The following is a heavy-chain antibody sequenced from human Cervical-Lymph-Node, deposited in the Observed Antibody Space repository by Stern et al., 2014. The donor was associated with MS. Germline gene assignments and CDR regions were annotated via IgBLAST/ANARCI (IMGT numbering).Heavy chain of an antibody. V-gene: IGHV1-69*01. J-gene: IGHJ6*02. CDR3: ARDKRGYSYGPYYYYYGMDV. D-gene: IGHD5-18*01. Sequence: QVQLVESGAEVKKPGSSVKVSCKASGGTFSSYAISWVRQAPGQGLEWMGGIIPICGTANYAQKFQGRVTITADESTRTAYMELSSLRSEDTAVYYCARDKRGYSYGPYYYYYGMDVWGQGTTVTVSS. CDR1: GGTFSSYA. CDR2: IIPICGTA.